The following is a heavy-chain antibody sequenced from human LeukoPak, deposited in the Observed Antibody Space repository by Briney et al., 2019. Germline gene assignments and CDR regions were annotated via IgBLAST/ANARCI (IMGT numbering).Heavy chain of an antibody. CDR1: GFTFSGSA. J-gene: IGHJ6*02. CDR3: TVVVGYSYGYKDYYYYGMDV. V-gene: IGHV3-73*01. Sequence: GGSLRLSCAASGFTFSGSAMHWVRQASGKGLEWVGRIRCKANSYATAYAASVKGRFTISRDDSKNTAYLQMYSLKTEDTAVYYCTVVVGYSYGYKDYYYYGMDVWGQGTTVTVSS. CDR2: IRCKANSYAT. D-gene: IGHD5-18*01.